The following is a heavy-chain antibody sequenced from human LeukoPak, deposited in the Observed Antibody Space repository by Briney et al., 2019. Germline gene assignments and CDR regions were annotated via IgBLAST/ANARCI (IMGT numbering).Heavy chain of an antibody. CDR1: EFTFSSYW. V-gene: IGHV3-7*03. D-gene: IGHD5-18*01. CDR2: IKQDGSEK. CDR3: ARDPVDTAMEDAFDI. Sequence: GGSLRLSCAASEFTFSSYWMSWVRQAPGKGLEWVANIKQDGSEKYYVDSVKGRFTISRDNAKNSLYLQMNSLRAEDTAVYYCARDPVDTAMEDAFDIWGQGTMVTVSS. J-gene: IGHJ3*02.